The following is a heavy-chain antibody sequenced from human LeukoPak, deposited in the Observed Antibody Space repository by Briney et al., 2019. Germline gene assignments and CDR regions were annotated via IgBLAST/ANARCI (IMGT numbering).Heavy chain of an antibody. CDR3: ARATYFGSSGYYSGRYFDY. D-gene: IGHD3-22*01. Sequence: ASVKVSCKASVGTFSSYAISWVRQAPGQGLEWMGGVIPIFGTANYAQKFQGRVTITADESTSTAYMELSSLRSEDTAVYYCARATYFGSSGYYSGRYFDYWGQGTLVTVSS. CDR1: VGTFSSYA. CDR2: VIPIFGTA. J-gene: IGHJ4*02. V-gene: IGHV1-69*13.